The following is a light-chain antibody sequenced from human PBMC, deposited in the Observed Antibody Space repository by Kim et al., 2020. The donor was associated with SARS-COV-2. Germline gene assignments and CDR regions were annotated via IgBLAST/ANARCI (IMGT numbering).Light chain of an antibody. CDR2: GKN. J-gene: IGLJ2*01. CDR1: SLRSYY. Sequence: SSELTQDPTVSVALGQTVSITCQGDSLRSYYATWYQQKPGQAPILVIYGKNNRPSGIPDRFSGSSSGNTASLTITGTQARDEDDYYCCSRDSNDNWVFG. CDR3: CSRDSNDNWV. V-gene: IGLV3-19*01.